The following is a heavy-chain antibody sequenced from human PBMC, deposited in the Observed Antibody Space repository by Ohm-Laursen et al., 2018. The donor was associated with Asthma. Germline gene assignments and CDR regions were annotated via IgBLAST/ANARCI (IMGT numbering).Heavy chain of an antibody. CDR2: VSGLDSGAHT. J-gene: IGHJ6*02. V-gene: IGHV3-23*01. CDR3: AKVDYGQGMDV. Sequence: SLRLSCAASGFTFSPYSMNWVRQAPGKGLEWLSIVSGLDSGAHTYYADSVKGRFTISRDNSKSTLFLQMNSLRAEDTAVYYCAKVDYGQGMDVWGQGTTVTVSS. D-gene: IGHD4-17*01. CDR1: GFTFSPYS.